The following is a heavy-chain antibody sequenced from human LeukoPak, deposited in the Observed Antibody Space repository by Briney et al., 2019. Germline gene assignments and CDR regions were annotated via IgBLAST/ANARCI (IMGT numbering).Heavy chain of an antibody. Sequence: ASVTVSYKASVYTFTNYGISWVGQAPGQGREGMGWISAYNGNTNYAQKLQGRVTMTTDTSPSTAYMELRSLRSDDTAVYYCARSGDYYDSSGYLTEDYWGQGTLVTVSS. CDR3: ARSGDYYDSSGYLTEDY. D-gene: IGHD3-22*01. V-gene: IGHV1-18*01. CDR1: VYTFTNYG. J-gene: IGHJ4*02. CDR2: ISAYNGNT.